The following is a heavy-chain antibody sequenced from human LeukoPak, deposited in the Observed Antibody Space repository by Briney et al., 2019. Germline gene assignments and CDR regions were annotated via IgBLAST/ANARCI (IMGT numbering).Heavy chain of an antibody. Sequence: ASVKVSCKASGYIFTSYGINWVRQAPGQGLEWMGWIGAYNGNTNYAQKLQDRVTMTTDTSTSTAYMELRSLRSDDTAVYYCARDAGLTTVTDFDYWGQGTLVTVSS. CDR3: ARDAGLTTVTDFDY. D-gene: IGHD4-17*01. J-gene: IGHJ4*02. CDR2: IGAYNGNT. CDR1: GYIFTSYG. V-gene: IGHV1-18*01.